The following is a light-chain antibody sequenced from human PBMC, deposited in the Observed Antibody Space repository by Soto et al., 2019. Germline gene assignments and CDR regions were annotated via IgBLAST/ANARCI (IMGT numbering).Light chain of an antibody. V-gene: IGKV1-5*01. CDR3: QHRWT. Sequence: DIQMTQSPSTLSASVGDRVTITCRASQSISSWLAWYQQKPGKAPKLLSYDASSLESGVPSRFSGSGSGTELTLTISSLQPDDFATYYCQHRWTFGQGTKVEIK. J-gene: IGKJ1*01. CDR1: QSISSW. CDR2: DAS.